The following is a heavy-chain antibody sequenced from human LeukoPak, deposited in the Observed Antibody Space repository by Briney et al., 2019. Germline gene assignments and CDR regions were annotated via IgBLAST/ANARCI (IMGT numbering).Heavy chain of an antibody. CDR1: GVTFCTYA. CDR2: INPNSGGT. CDR3: ARDSRARNYGSGSYYRD. V-gene: IGHV1-2*02. J-gene: IGHJ4*02. Sequence: GASVKLSFTAPGVTFCTYAISWVRRAPGQGLEWRGWINPNSGGTNYAQKFQGRVTMTRDTSISTAYMELNRLRSDDTAVYYCARDSRARNYGSGSYYRDWGQGTLVTVSS. D-gene: IGHD3-10*01.